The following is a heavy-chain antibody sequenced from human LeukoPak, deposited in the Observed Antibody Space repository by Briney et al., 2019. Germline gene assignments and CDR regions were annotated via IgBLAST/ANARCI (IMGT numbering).Heavy chain of an antibody. J-gene: IGHJ4*02. Sequence: GGSLRLSCAASGSTFSSYSMNWVRQAPGKGLEWVSHITASGTAMFYADSVKGRFTISRDNAKNSLYLQMNSLRDEDTAVYYCASSGSYRFDYWGQGTLVTVSS. D-gene: IGHD1-26*01. CDR1: GSTFSSYS. V-gene: IGHV3-48*02. CDR3: ASSGSYRFDY. CDR2: ITASGTAM.